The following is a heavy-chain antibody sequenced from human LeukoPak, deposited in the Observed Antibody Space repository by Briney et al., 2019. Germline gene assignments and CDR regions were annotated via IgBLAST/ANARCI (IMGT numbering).Heavy chain of an antibody. D-gene: IGHD3-3*01. Sequence: GGSLRLSCAASGFTFSSYSMNWVRQAPGKGLEWVSSISSSSSYIYYADSVKGRFTISRDNAKNSLYLQMNSLRAEDTAVYYCAREATYYDFWSGYYTPSTVDYWGQGTLVTVSS. CDR2: ISSSSSYI. J-gene: IGHJ4*02. CDR3: AREATYYDFWSGYYTPSTVDY. V-gene: IGHV3-21*01. CDR1: GFTFSSYS.